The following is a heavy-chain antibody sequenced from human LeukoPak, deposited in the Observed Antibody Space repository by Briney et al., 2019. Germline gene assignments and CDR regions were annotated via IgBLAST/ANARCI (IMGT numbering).Heavy chain of an antibody. CDR1: GGSISSYY. Sequence: SETLSLTCTVSGGSISSYYWSWIRQPPGKGLEWIGYIYYSGSTNYNPSLKSRVTISVDTSKNQFSLKLSSMTAADTAVYYCARGIRERWLQLGYWGQGTLVTVSS. J-gene: IGHJ4*02. CDR3: ARGIRERWLQLGY. V-gene: IGHV4-59*01. CDR2: IYYSGST. D-gene: IGHD5-24*01.